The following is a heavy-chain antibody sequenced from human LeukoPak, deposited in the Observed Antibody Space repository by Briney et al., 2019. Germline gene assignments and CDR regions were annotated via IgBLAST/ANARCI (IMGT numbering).Heavy chain of an antibody. V-gene: IGHV3-23*01. Sequence: PGGSLRLSCAASGFTFSSYAITWVRQAPGKGLEWVSAISGSGGSTYYADSVKGRFTISRDNSKNTPYLQMNSLRAEDTAVYYCAKDGLDLAARRYFDYWGQGTLVTVPS. D-gene: IGHD6-6*01. CDR1: GFTFSSYA. J-gene: IGHJ4*02. CDR3: AKDGLDLAARRYFDY. CDR2: ISGSGGST.